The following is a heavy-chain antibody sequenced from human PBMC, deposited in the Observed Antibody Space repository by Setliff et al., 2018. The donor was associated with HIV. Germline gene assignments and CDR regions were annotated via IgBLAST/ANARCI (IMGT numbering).Heavy chain of an antibody. Sequence: GASVKVSCKASGGSFRNYAISWVRQAPGQGLEWMGGIIPLLGTANYAQRFQGRVTIIADESTSTAYMELSSLRSEDTAVYYCARGGYHGFGSYGDYWGQGTLVTVSS. D-gene: IGHD3-10*01. CDR3: ARGGYHGFGSYGDY. J-gene: IGHJ4*02. CDR1: GGSFRNYA. V-gene: IGHV1-69*13. CDR2: IIPLLGTA.